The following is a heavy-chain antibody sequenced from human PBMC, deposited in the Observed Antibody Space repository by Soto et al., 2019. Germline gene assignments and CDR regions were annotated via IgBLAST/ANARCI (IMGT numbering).Heavy chain of an antibody. CDR1: GGSISSHY. V-gene: IGHV4-59*08. J-gene: IGHJ5*02. CDR3: ARQIAAAGSKGVDYNWFDP. CDR2: IYYSGST. Sequence: SETLSLTCTVSGGSISSHYWSWIRQPPGKGLEWIGYIYYSGSTNYNPSLKSRVTISVDTSKNQFSLKLSSVTAADTAVYYCARQIAAAGSKGVDYNWFDPWGQGTLVTVSS. D-gene: IGHD6-13*01.